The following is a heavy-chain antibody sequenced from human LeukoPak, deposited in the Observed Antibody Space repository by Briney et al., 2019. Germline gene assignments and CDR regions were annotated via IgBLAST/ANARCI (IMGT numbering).Heavy chain of an antibody. Sequence: PGSSHRLSCAASGFTFSTYGMHWVRQAPGKGLEWVAVLLDVGINTNYAHSVKGRFTISRDTSQNTLYLQMDSLRAEDTAVYFCGVLTAATMLRDVWGQGTLVT. D-gene: IGHD2-2*01. V-gene: IGHV3-33*01. J-gene: IGHJ4*02. CDR2: LLDVGINT. CDR1: GFTFSTYG. CDR3: GVLTAATMLRDV.